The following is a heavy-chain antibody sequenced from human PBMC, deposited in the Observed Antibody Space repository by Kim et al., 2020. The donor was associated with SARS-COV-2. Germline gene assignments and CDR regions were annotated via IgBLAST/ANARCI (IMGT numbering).Heavy chain of an antibody. V-gene: IGHV4-59*08. CDR3: ARINMTTVTTEFDY. J-gene: IGHJ4*02. CDR1: GGSISSYY. Sequence: SETLSLTCTVSGGSISSYYWSWIRQPPGKGLEWIGYIYYSGSTNYNPSLKSRVTISVDTSKNQFSLKLSSVTAADTAVYYCARINMTTVTTEFDYWGQGTLVTVSS. CDR2: IYYSGST. D-gene: IGHD4-17*01.